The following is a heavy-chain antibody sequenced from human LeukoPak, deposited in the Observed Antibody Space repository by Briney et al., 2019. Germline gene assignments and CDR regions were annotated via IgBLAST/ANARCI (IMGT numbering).Heavy chain of an antibody. CDR2: FTLRGPT. J-gene: IGHJ4*02. Sequence: SETLSLTCGVSGGSISGTNWWSWVRQPPGQGLEWIGEFTLRGPTNNPPSLRSRLTMSRAESKTQVSLNLSSVTAADTAVYYCSRESGPCPPFGFWGQGTLVSVHS. CDR3: SRESGPCPPFGF. CDR1: GGSISGTNW. D-gene: IGHD1-26*01. V-gene: IGHV4-4*02.